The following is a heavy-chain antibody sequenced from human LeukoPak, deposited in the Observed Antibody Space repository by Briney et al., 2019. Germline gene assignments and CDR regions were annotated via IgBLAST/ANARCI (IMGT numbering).Heavy chain of an antibody. CDR2: ISPSNGET. Sequence: ASVKVSCKASGYTFTSYGINWVRQAPGQGLEWLDWISPSNGETNYAQKLQGRVTMTTDTSTSTAYMELRSLRSDDTAVYYCARTSHYVDIAATIPYGIYYFDYWGQGTLVTVSS. J-gene: IGHJ4*02. CDR3: ARTSHYVDIAATIPYGIYYFDY. CDR1: GYTFTSYG. V-gene: IGHV1-18*01. D-gene: IGHD5-12*01.